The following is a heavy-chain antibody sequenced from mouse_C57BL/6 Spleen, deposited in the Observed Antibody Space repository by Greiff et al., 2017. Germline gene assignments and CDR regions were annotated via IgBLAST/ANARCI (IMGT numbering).Heavy chain of an antibody. CDR2: IYPSDSET. CDR3: ARQDDGYYAMDY. D-gene: IGHD2-3*01. Sequence: VQLQQPGAELVRPGSSVKLSCKASGYTFTSYWMDWVKQRPGQGLEWIGNIYPSDSETHYNQKFKDKATLTVDKSSSTAYMQLSSLTSEDSAIYYCARQDDGYYAMDYWGQGTSVTVSS. CDR1: GYTFTSYW. J-gene: IGHJ4*01. V-gene: IGHV1-61*01.